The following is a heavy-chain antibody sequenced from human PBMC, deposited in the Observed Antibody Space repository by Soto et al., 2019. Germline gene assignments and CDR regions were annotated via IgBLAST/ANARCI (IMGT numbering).Heavy chain of an antibody. CDR3: ARGGSSLSVRVVAFDI. J-gene: IGHJ3*02. Sequence: GASVKVSCKASGYTFSGYYMHWVRQAPGQGLEWMGWINPNSGGTNYAQKFQGWVTMTRETSISTAYMELSRLRSDDTAVCYCARGGSSLSVRVVAFDIWGQGTLVTVSS. CDR2: INPNSGGT. CDR1: GYTFSGYY. D-gene: IGHD6-6*01. V-gene: IGHV1-2*04.